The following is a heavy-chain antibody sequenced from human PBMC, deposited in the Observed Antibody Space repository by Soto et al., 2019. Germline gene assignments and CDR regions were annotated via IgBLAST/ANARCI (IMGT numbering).Heavy chain of an antibody. V-gene: IGHV3-23*01. CDR1: GFTFSSHA. CDR2: ISGSGGST. CDR3: AKVGEESHGLKIFGGWFDP. J-gene: IGHJ5*02. D-gene: IGHD3-3*01. Sequence: GSLRLSCAASGFTFSSHAMSWVRQAPGKGLEWVSAISGSGGSTYYADSVKGRFTISRDNSKNTLYLQMNSLRAEDTAVYYCAKVGEESHGLKIFGGWFDPWGQGTLVTVSS.